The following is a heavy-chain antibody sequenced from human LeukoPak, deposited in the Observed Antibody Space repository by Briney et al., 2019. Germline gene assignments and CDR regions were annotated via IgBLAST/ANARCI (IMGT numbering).Heavy chain of an antibody. V-gene: IGHV4-59*01. Sequence: SGTLSLTCTVSGGSISSYYWSWIRQPPGKGLEWIGYIYYSGSTNYNPSLKSRVTISVDTSKNQFSLKLSSVTAADTAVYYCAGPSGSYDYWGQGTLVTVSS. J-gene: IGHJ4*02. CDR2: IYYSGST. CDR3: AGPSGSYDY. D-gene: IGHD1-26*01. CDR1: GGSISSYY.